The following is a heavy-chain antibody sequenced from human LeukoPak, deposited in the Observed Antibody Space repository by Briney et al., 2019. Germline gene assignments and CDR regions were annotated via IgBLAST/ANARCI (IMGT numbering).Heavy chain of an antibody. J-gene: IGHJ4*02. V-gene: IGHV1-2*06. CDR2: TIPTSGGT. Sequence: ASVKVSCKASGYPFSGYYMHWVRQAPGQGLEWMGRTIPTSGGTNYAQKFQGRVTMTRDTSINTAYMELSRLRSDDTAIYYCARILLRSSQYYFDYWGQGTLVTVSS. D-gene: IGHD3-10*01. CDR3: ARILLRSSQYYFDY. CDR1: GYPFSGYY.